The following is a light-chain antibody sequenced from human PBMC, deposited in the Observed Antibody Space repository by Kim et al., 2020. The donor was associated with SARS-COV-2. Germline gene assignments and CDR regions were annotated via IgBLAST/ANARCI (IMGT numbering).Light chain of an antibody. CDR3: QQYYNSHRT. CDR2: EAS. V-gene: IGKV1-5*03. CDR1: QSISRW. J-gene: IGKJ1*01. Sequence: ASIGDRIIISCRASQSISRWLAWYQQKPGKAPKLLIYEASSLQSGVPARFSGGGSGTEFSLTIRSLQPDDVGTYYCQQYYNSHRTFGQGTKVDIK.